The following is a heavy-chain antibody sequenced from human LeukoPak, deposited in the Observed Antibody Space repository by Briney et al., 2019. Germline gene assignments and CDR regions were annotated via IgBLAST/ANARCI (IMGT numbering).Heavy chain of an antibody. CDR1: GYTFTGYY. J-gene: IGHJ6*03. V-gene: IGHV1-2*02. CDR2: INPTSGGT. CDR3: ARGAFSSSSGYKYYYMDV. Sequence: ASVKVSCKASGYTFTGYYMHWVRQAPGQGLEWMGWINPTSGGTNFAQKFQDRVTMTGDTSISTAYMELSRLRSDDTAVYYCARGAFSSSSGYKYYYMDVWGKGTTVTVSS. D-gene: IGHD6-6*01.